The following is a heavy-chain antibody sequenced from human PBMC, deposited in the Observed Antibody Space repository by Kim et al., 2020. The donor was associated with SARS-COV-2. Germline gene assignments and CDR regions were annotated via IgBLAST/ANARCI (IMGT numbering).Heavy chain of an antibody. CDR1: GFTFSNYW. J-gene: IGHJ4*02. D-gene: IGHD2-21*01. Sequence: GGSLRLSCEVSGFTFSNYWMSWVRQAPGRGLECVAKINPDGSEKYYVDSAKGRFTISRDNAKISLNLQMNSLRAEDTAVYYCARSIAYWGQGILVTVSS. CDR3: ARSIAY. V-gene: IGHV3-7*01. CDR2: INPDGSEK.